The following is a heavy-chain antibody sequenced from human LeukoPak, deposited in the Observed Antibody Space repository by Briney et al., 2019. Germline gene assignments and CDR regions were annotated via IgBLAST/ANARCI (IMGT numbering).Heavy chain of an antibody. V-gene: IGHV3-15*01. CDR2: IKSKTDGGTT. J-gene: IGHJ4*02. CDR3: TTDLSGSYFFDFDY. D-gene: IGHD1-26*01. CDR1: GFTFSNAW. Sequence: GGSLRLSCAASGFTFSNAWMSWVRQAPGKGLEWVGRIKSKTDGGTTDYAAPVKGRFTISRDDSKNTLYLQMNSLKTEDTAVYYCTTDLSGSYFFDFDYWGQGTLVTVSS.